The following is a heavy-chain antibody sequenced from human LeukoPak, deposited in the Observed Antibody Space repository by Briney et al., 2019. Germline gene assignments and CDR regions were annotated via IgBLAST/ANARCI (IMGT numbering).Heavy chain of an antibody. CDR2: IYYTGVT. CDR1: SGSMSSYY. Sequence: SETLSLTCAVSSGSMSSYYCSWIRQPPGPGLDWIGYIYYTGVTNYSPPLKRRLTISLDTAMKQFSLNLRSVTAADTAMYYWAGGGSGYPLDYWGQGTLVTVSS. D-gene: IGHD3-22*01. V-gene: IGHV4-59*01. J-gene: IGHJ4*02. CDR3: AGGGSGYPLDY.